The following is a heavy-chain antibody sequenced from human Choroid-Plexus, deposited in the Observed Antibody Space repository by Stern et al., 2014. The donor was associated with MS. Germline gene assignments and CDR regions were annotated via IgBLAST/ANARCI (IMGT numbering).Heavy chain of an antibody. V-gene: IGHV3-30*18. Sequence: VQLVESGGGVVQPGRPLRLSCVASGFTFGSCAMHWVRQAPGKGLEWVAGVSDDGSNKYYGDSVKGRFTISRDNSQNTLYMQMSSLRPEDTAVYYCAKDRQYLTYFFDHWGQGSLVTVSS. CDR3: AKDRQYLTYFFDH. CDR1: GFTFGSCA. CDR2: VSDDGSNK. D-gene: IGHD2/OR15-2a*01. J-gene: IGHJ5*02.